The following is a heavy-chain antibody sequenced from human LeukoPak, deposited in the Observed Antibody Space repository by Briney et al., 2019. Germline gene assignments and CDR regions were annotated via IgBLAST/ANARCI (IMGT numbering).Heavy chain of an antibody. V-gene: IGHV3-23*01. CDR3: AKQGRDWLRDYYYYMDV. Sequence: GGSLRLSCAASGFIFSDYGMSWVRQAPGKGLEWVSTIGGRGGSTNYADSVKGRFTISRDNSKNTLYLQMNSRRAEDTAVYYCAKQGRDWLRDYYYYMDVWGKGTTVTISS. D-gene: IGHD3-9*01. CDR1: GFIFSDYG. J-gene: IGHJ6*03. CDR2: IGGRGGST.